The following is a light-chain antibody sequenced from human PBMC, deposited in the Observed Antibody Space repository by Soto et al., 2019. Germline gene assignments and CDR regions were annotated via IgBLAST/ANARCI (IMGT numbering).Light chain of an antibody. J-gene: IGKJ4*01. CDR2: GAS. V-gene: IGKV3-15*01. Sequence: ELVMTQSPATLSVSPGERAALSFRASQSVSHNLAWYQQKPGQAPRLLIYGASTRATGITVRFSGSGSGTEFTLTIGSLQSEDSAVYYCQQYNNWPLSFGGGTKVDI. CDR3: QQYNNWPLS. CDR1: QSVSHN.